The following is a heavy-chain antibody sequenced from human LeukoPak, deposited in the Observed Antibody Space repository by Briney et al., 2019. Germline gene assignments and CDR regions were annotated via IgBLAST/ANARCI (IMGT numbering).Heavy chain of an antibody. D-gene: IGHD2-15*01. V-gene: IGHV3-23*01. J-gene: IGHJ1*01. CDR1: GFTFSGYA. CDR2: ISGSGGST. Sequence: PGGSLRLSCAASGFTFSGYAMSWVRQAPGKGLEWVSAISGSGGSTYYADSVKGRFTISRDNSKNTLYLQMNSLRAEDTAVYYCAKLGGGYCSGGSCYHGYFQHWGQGTLVTVSS. CDR3: AKLGGGYCSGGSCYHGYFQH.